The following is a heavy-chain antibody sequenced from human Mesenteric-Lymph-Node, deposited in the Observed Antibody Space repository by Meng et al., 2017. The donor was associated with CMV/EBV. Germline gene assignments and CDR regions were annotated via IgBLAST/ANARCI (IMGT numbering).Heavy chain of an antibody. CDR1: GYTLTELS. CDR2: FDPEDGET. Sequence: ASVKVSCKVSGYTLTELSMHWVRQAPGKGLEWMGGFDPEDGETIYAQKFQGRVTMTEDTSMNMAYMELSSLTSDDTAVYYCARPVVNRGRYYGLDYWGQGTLVTVSS. CDR3: ARPVVNRGRYYGLDY. D-gene: IGHD1-26*01. V-gene: IGHV1-24*01. J-gene: IGHJ4*02.